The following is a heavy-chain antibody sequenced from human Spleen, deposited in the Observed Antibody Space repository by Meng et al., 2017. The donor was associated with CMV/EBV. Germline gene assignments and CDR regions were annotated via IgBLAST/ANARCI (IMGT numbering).Heavy chain of an antibody. J-gene: IGHJ6*02. D-gene: IGHD3-10*01. CDR2: ISSSSSYI. V-gene: IGHV3-21*01. CDR3: ARVFGSYEAAYYGMDV. CDR1: GLTFSSYS. Sequence: GGSLRLTCAASGLTFSSYSMNWVRQAPGKGLEWVSSISSSSSYIYYADSVKGRFTISRDNAKNSLYLQMNSLRAEDTAVYYCARVFGSYEAAYYGMDVWGQGTTVTVSS.